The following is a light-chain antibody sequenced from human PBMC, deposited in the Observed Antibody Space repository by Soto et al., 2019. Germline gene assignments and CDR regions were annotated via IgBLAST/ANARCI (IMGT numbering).Light chain of an antibody. CDR3: SSYTSNTTPA. V-gene: IGLV2-14*01. J-gene: IGLJ2*01. Sequence: QSALTQPASVSGSPGQSITISCTGTSSDVGGYAYVSWYQQYPGKAPKLIISEVSNRPSGISHRFSGSRSGNTASLTISGLQAEDEADYYCSSYTSNTTPAFGGVTKVTVL. CDR2: EVS. CDR1: SSDVGGYAY.